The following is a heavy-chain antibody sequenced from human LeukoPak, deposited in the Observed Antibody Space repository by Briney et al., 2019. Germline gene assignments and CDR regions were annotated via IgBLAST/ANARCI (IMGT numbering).Heavy chain of an antibody. D-gene: IGHD5-18*01. Sequence: GGSLRLSCAASGFTFSSYWMSWVRQAPGKGLEWVANIKQDGSEKYYVDSVKGRFTISRDNAKNSLYLQMNSLRAEDTAVYYCASAKRGYSHAPRRYVWGKGTTVTVSS. V-gene: IGHV3-7*01. CDR1: GFTFSSYW. J-gene: IGHJ6*04. CDR2: IKQDGSEK. CDR3: ASAKRGYSHAPRRYV.